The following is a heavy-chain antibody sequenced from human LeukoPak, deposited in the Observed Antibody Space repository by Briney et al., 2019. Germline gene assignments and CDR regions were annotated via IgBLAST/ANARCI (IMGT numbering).Heavy chain of an antibody. D-gene: IGHD3-22*01. Sequence: PSETLSLTCTVSGGSISSYYWSWIRQPPGKGLEWIGYIYYTENTNYNPSLKSRVTISVDTSKNQFSLNLTSVTAADTAVYYCAGGNFYDSRGHPYHFHYRGQGTLVTVPS. CDR2: IYYTENT. CDR1: GGSISSYY. CDR3: AGGNFYDSRGHPYHFHY. V-gene: IGHV4-59*01. J-gene: IGHJ4*02.